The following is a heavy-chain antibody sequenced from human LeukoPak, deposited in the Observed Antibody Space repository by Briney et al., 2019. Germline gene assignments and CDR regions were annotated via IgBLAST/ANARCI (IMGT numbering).Heavy chain of an antibody. V-gene: IGHV4-39*07. CDR1: GGSISSSSYY. Sequence: SETLSLTCTVSGGSISSSSYYWGWIRQPPGKGLEWIGSIYYSGSTYYNPSLKSRVTISVDTSKNQFSLKLSSVTAADTAVYYCARARGMVRGVIIPYYFDYWGQGTLVTVSS. D-gene: IGHD3-10*01. J-gene: IGHJ4*02. CDR2: IYYSGST. CDR3: ARARGMVRGVIIPYYFDY.